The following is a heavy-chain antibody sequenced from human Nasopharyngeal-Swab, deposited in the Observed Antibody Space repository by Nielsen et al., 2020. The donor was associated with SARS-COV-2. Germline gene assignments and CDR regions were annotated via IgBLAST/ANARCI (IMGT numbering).Heavy chain of an antibody. D-gene: IGHD6-13*01. V-gene: IGHV4-59*01. CDR2: IYYSGST. Sequence: WIRQPPGKGLEWIGYIYYSGSTNYNPPLKSRVTISVDTSKNQFSLKLSSVTAADTAVYYCARGFVAADNYYYYYMDVWGKGTTVTVSS. CDR3: ARGFVAADNYYYYYMDV. J-gene: IGHJ6*03.